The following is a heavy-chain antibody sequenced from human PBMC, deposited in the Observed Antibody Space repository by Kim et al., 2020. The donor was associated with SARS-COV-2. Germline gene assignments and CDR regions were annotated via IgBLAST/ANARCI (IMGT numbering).Heavy chain of an antibody. D-gene: IGHD2-15*01. J-gene: IGHJ4*02. CDR3: AKDLEVVVAATNDQGDY. V-gene: IGHV3-30*02. Sequence: VKGRFTISRENSKNTLYLQMNSRRAEDTAVYYCAKDLEVVVAATNDQGDYWGQGTLVTVSS.